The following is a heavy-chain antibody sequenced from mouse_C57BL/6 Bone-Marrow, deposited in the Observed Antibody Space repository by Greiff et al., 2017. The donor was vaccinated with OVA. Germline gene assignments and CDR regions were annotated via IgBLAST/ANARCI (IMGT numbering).Heavy chain of an antibody. V-gene: IGHV2-6*01. CDR1: GFSLTSYG. CDR2: IWGVGST. D-gene: IGHD1-1*01. J-gene: IGHJ3*01. CDR3: ATITTVVAKDWFAY. Sequence: VQLQQSGPGLVAPSQSLSITCTVSGFSLTSYGVDWVRQSPGKGLEWLGVIWGVGSTNYNSALKSRLSISKDNSKSQVFLKMNSLQTDDTAMYYCATITTVVAKDWFAYWGQGTLVTVSA.